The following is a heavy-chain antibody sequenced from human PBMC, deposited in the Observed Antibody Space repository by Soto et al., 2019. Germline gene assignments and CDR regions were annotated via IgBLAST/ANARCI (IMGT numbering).Heavy chain of an antibody. CDR1: GGSISSDAYY. J-gene: IGHJ6*02. CDR2: IYYSGST. CDR3: ARLTRLNRDYYFGMDV. D-gene: IGHD2-21*02. Sequence: QVQLQESGPGLVKPSQTLSLTCTVSGGSISSDAYYWSWIRQPPGKGLEWIGYIYYSGSTYYNPSLKSRLTISVDTSKNQFSLKVSSVTAADSAVYYCARLTRLNRDYYFGMDVWGQGTTVTVSS. V-gene: IGHV4-30-4*01.